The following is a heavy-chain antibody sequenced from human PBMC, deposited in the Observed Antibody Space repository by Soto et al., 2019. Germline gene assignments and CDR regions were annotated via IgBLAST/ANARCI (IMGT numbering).Heavy chain of an antibody. D-gene: IGHD3-22*01. CDR2: INSDGSST. Sequence: LRLSCAASGFTFSTYVMNWVRQAPGQGLEWVSRINSDGSSTSYADSVKGRFTISRDNAKNTLYLQMNSLRAEDTAVYYCAKIESRFFYDSTGYYPFDYWGQGTLVTVSS. V-gene: IGHV3-74*01. CDR3: AKIESRFFYDSTGYYPFDY. CDR1: GFTFSTYV. J-gene: IGHJ4*02.